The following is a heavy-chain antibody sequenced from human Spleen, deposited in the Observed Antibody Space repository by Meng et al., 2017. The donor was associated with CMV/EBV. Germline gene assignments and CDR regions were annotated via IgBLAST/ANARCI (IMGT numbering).Heavy chain of an antibody. J-gene: IGHJ6*02. CDR3: AKVLNTDRYYWYGMDV. CDR1: GFTFDDYA. Sequence: SLKISCAASGFTFDDYAVHWVRQAPGKGLEWVSGISWNSANIGYADSVKGRFTISRDNAKNSLYLQMNSLRAEDTAIYYCAKVLNTDRYYWYGMDVWGQGTTVTVSS. D-gene: IGHD2-8*01. CDR2: ISWNSANI. V-gene: IGHV3-9*01.